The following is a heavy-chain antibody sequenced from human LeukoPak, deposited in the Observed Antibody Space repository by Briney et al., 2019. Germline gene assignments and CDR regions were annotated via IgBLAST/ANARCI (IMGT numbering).Heavy chain of an antibody. V-gene: IGHV3-30*03. CDR3: ATKPRGSGNYYFDN. J-gene: IGHJ4*02. CDR2: ISFDGSNK. D-gene: IGHD1-26*01. CDR1: GFTFTSYG. Sequence: GRSLRLSCAASGFTFTSYGMHWVRQAPGKGLEWVAVISFDGSNKYYADFVKGRFTISRDNSKNTLYLQMNSLRAEDTAVYYCATKPRGSGNYYFDNWGQGTLVTVSS.